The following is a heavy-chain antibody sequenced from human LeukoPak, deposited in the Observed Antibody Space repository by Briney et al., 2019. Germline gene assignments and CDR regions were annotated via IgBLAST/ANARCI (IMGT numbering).Heavy chain of an antibody. CDR1: GGSISSYY. V-gene: IGHV4-59*12. CDR2: IYYSGST. Sequence: SETLSLTCTVSGGSISSYYWSWIRQPPGKGLEWIGYIYYSGSTNYNPSLKSRVTMSVDTSKNQFSLKLSSVTAADTAVYYCARGGVGATSQFDYWGQGTLVTVSS. J-gene: IGHJ4*02. CDR3: ARGGVGATSQFDY. D-gene: IGHD1-26*01.